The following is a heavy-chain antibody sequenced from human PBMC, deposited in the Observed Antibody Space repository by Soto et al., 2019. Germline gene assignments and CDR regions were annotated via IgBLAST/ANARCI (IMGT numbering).Heavy chain of an antibody. D-gene: IGHD2-8*01. CDR2: ITASSATI. Sequence: EMQLVESGGGLVQPGESLRLSCAASGFTFSAYSMNWVRQAPGKGLEWISYITASSATIYYADSVKGRFTISRDNAKNSLYLQMNSLREGDTAVYYGARDNGMAGSFDPWGQGTLVTVSS. CDR3: ARDNGMAGSFDP. CDR1: GFTFSAYS. J-gene: IGHJ5*02. V-gene: IGHV3-48*02.